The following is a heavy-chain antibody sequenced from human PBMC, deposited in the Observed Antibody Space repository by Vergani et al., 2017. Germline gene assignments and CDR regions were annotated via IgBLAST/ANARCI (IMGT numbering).Heavy chain of an antibody. CDR1: GFTFSSYS. J-gene: IGHJ4*02. CDR2: ISSSSSYI. CDR3: ARERTTVTGVDY. Sequence: EVQLVESGGGLVKPGGSLRLSCAASGFTFSSYSMNWVRQAPGKGLEWVSSISSSSSYIYYADSLKGRFTISRDNAKNSLYLQMNSLRAEDTAVYYCARERTTVTGVDYWGQGTLVTVSS. V-gene: IGHV3-21*01. D-gene: IGHD4-17*01.